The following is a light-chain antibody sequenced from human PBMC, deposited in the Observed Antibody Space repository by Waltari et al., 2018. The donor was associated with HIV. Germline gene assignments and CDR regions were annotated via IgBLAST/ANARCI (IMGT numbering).Light chain of an antibody. Sequence: NFMLTQPHSVSESPGKTVTISCTRSSGSIASNYVQWYQQRPGSAPTPVMSEDNQRPSGVPDRFSCSIDRSSNSASLTISGLKTEDEADYYCQSYDSSNHNWVFGGGTKLTVL. J-gene: IGLJ3*02. CDR3: QSYDSSNHNWV. CDR1: SGSIASNY. V-gene: IGLV6-57*03. CDR2: EDN.